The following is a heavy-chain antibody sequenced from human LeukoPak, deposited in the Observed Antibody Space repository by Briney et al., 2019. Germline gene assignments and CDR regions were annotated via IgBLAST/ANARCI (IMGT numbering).Heavy chain of an antibody. Sequence: GGSLRLACSASRFTFSSDGMDWVPQAPGKGPGWVAVISYDGNNRYYVDSVEGRFNISSYHYKNTLSLQMNSLRAEDTAVYYCAKVKGEVIGAFDIWGQGTMVTVSS. CDR1: RFTFSSDG. CDR2: ISYDGNNR. J-gene: IGHJ3*02. CDR3: AKVKGEVIGAFDI. V-gene: IGHV3-30*18. D-gene: IGHD3-16*01.